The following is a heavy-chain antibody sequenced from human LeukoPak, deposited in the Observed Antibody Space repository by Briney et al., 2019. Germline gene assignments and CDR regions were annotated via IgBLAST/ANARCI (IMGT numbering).Heavy chain of an antibody. V-gene: IGHV1-18*01. CDR1: GYTFTSYG. CDR2: ISAYNGNT. Sequence: ASVKVSCKASGYTFTSYGISWVRQAPGQGLEWMEWISAYNGNTKYAQNLQGRVTMTTDTSTSTAYMELRSLRSDDTAVYYCARDPYSYGSNYFDYWGQGTLVTVSP. D-gene: IGHD3-10*01. CDR3: ARDPYSYGSNYFDY. J-gene: IGHJ4*02.